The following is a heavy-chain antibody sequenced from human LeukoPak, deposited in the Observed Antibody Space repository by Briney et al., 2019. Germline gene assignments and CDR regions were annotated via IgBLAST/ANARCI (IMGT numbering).Heavy chain of an antibody. CDR3: ARAPPFAVAGYYFDY. Sequence: GGSLRLSCAASGFTFSSYWMSWVRQAPGEGLEWVANIKQDGSEKYYVDSVKGRFTISRDNAKNSLYLQMNSLRAEDTAVYYCARAPPFAVAGYYFDYWGQGTLVTISS. CDR1: GFTFSSYW. V-gene: IGHV3-7*04. D-gene: IGHD6-19*01. J-gene: IGHJ4*02. CDR2: IKQDGSEK.